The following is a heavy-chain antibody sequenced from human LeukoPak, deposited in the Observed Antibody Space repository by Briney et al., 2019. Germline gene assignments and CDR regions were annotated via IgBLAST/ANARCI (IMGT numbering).Heavy chain of an antibody. CDR3: ARQRDYYDSSGSTHYFDY. V-gene: IGHV1-69*05. CDR1: GGTFSSYA. J-gene: IGHJ4*02. CDR2: IIPIFGTA. D-gene: IGHD3-22*01. Sequence: SVKVSCKASGGTFSSYAISWVRQAPGQGLEWMGGIIPIFGTANYAQKFQGRVTITTDESMSTAYMELSSLRSEDTAVYYCARQRDYYDSSGSTHYFDYWGQGTLVTVSS.